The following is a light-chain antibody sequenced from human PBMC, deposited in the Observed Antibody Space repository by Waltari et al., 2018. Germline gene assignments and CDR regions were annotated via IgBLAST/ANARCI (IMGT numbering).Light chain of an antibody. J-gene: IGLJ3*02. CDR2: VNSDGSH. Sequence: QLVLTQSPSASASLGASVTLTCTLSSGHSSHVMAWRKQQPEKGPRYLMKVNSDGSHSKGDEIPDRFSGSSSGTERYLTISSLQSEDEADYYCQTGGHGTWVFGGGTKLTVL. CDR1: SGHSSHV. CDR3: QTGGHGTWV. V-gene: IGLV4-69*01.